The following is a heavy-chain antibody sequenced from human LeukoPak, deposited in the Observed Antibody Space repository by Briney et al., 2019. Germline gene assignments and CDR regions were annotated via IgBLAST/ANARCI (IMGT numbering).Heavy chain of an antibody. CDR3: ARLGMTTPGDH. V-gene: IGHV1-2*02. CDR1: GYTFTGYY. CDR2: VGGNSGDT. J-gene: IGHJ4*02. D-gene: IGHD4-11*01. Sequence: SVRVSCTASGYTFTGYYMHWVRQAPGLGLEWMGWVGGNSGDTNYTQKLQARVTMTRDTSISTAYMELSRLRLDDTAVYYCARLGMTTPGDHWGQGTLVTVSS.